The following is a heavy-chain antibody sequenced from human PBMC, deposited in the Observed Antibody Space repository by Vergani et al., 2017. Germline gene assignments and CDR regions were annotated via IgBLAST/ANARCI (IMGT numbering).Heavy chain of an antibody. CDR3: ARDLNSASAFDY. J-gene: IGHJ4*02. D-gene: IGHD2-15*01. CDR2: IWSDGSKQ. CDR1: GFTFSGYG. Sequence: VQLLESGGGLVQPGGSLRLSCAASGFTFSGYGMHWVRQAPGKGLEWVAVIWSDGSKQLCADSVKGRFTVSRDNSKNTLHLQMNGLRAEDTAIYYCARDLNSASAFDYWGQGTLVTVSS. V-gene: IGHV3-33*01.